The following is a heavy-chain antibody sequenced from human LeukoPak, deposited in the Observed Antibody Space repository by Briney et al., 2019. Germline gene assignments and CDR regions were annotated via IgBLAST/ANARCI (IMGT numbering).Heavy chain of an antibody. D-gene: IGHD1-26*01. J-gene: IGHJ3*02. Sequence: ETLSLTCAVYGGSFSGYYWSWIHQPPGKGLEWVANIKQDGSEKYYVDSVKGRFTISRDNAKNSLYLQMNSLRAEDTAVYYCARAGGTYYGIAFDIWGQGTMVTVSS. V-gene: IGHV3-7*01. CDR3: ARAGGTYYGIAFDI. CDR1: GGSFSGYY. CDR2: IKQDGSEK.